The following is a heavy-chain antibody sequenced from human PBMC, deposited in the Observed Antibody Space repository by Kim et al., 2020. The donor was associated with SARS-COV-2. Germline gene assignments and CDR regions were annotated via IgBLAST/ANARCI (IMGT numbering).Heavy chain of an antibody. CDR2: IYYSGST. Sequence: SETLSLTCTVSGGSISSGGYYWSWIRQHPGKGLEWIGYIYYSGSTYYNPSLKSRVTISVDTSKNQFSLKLSSVTAADTAVYYCARGVRWFGELLGYYFDYWGQGTLVTVSS. CDR3: ARGVRWFGELLGYYFDY. V-gene: IGHV4-31*03. CDR1: GGSISSGGYY. J-gene: IGHJ4*02. D-gene: IGHD3-10*01.